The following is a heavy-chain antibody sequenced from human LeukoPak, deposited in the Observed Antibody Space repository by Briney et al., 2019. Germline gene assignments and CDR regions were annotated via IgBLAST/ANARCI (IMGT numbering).Heavy chain of an antibody. J-gene: IGHJ3*02. V-gene: IGHV3-7*01. D-gene: IGHD3-9*01. CDR2: IKQDGSEK. CDR1: GFPFTTYW. Sequence: GGSLRLSCAASGFPFTTYWMSWVRRPPGKGLEWLANIKQDGSEKYYVDSVKGRFTISRDNAKTSLYLQMNSLRVEDTAVYYCARDRYDMVTGYNDAFDIWGQGTMVTVSS. CDR3: ARDRYDMVTGYNDAFDI.